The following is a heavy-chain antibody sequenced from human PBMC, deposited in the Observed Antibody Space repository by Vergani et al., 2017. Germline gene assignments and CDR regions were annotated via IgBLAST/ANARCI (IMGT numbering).Heavy chain of an antibody. CDR1: GFTFSDYY. D-gene: IGHD3-22*01. Sequence: QVQLVESGGGLVKPGGSLRLSCAASGFTFSDYYMSWIRQAPGKGLEWIGSIYYSGSTYNNPSLKSRVTISVDTSKNQFSLKLSSVTAADTAVYYCARVPNDTPGGGAFDIWGQGTMVTVSS. V-gene: IGHV4-38-2*01. CDR2: IYYSGST. J-gene: IGHJ3*02. CDR3: ARVPNDTPGGGAFDI.